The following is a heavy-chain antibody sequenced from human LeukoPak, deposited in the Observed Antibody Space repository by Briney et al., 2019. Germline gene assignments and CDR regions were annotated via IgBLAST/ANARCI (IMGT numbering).Heavy chain of an antibody. CDR1: GYTFTGYY. D-gene: IGHD3-10*01. CDR2: INPNSGGT. J-gene: IGHJ4*02. CDR3: ARGSVLLWFGELFPHFDY. Sequence: ASVKVSCKASGYTFTGYYMHWVRQAPGQGLEWMGWINPNSGGTNYAQKFQGRVTMTRDTSISTAYMELSRLRSDDTAVYYCARGSVLLWFGELFPHFDYWGQGTLVTVSS. V-gene: IGHV1-2*02.